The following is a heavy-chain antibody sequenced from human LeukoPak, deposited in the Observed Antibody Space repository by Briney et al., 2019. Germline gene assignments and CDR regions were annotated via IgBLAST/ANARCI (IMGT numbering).Heavy chain of an antibody. D-gene: IGHD3-16*01. Sequence: PGGSLRLSCAASGFSFSLYWMTWVRQSPGRGLEWVADINPDGSQKYSVDSVKGRFTISRDNAKNALSLQMNSLRDDDTAVYCCVRQMIRFWFDPWGQGTRVTVSS. CDR2: INPDGSQK. J-gene: IGHJ5*02. CDR3: VRQMIRFWFDP. CDR1: GFSFSLYW. V-gene: IGHV3-7*01.